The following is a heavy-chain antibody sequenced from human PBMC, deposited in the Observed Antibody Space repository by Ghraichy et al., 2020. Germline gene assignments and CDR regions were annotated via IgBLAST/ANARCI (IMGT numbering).Heavy chain of an antibody. CDR2: ISVYNGNT. CDR1: GYTFISYG. V-gene: IGHV1-18*01. CDR3: ARDRASGGWTDY. D-gene: IGHD1-26*01. J-gene: IGHJ4*02. Sequence: ASVKVSCKASGYTFISYGISWVRQAPGQGLEWMGWISVYNGNTNYAQKVQDRVTMTTDTSTSTAYMELRSLTSDDTAVYYCARDRASGGWTDYWGQGTLVTVSS.